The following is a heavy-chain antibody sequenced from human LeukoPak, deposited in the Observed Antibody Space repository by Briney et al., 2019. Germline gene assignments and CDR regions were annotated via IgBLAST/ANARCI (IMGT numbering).Heavy chain of an antibody. CDR2: IYSGGST. CDR3: ARTKYYYDSSGYLDY. V-gene: IGHV3-53*01. D-gene: IGHD3-22*01. CDR1: GFTVSSNY. Sequence: GGSLRLSCAASGFTVSSNYMSWVRQAPGKGLEWVSVIYSGGSTYYADSVKGRFTISRGNSKNTLYLQMNSLRAEDTAVYYCARTKYYYDSSGYLDYWGQGTLVTVSS. J-gene: IGHJ4*02.